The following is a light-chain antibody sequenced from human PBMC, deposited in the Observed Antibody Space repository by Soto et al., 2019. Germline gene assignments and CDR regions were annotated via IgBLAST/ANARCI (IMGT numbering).Light chain of an antibody. V-gene: IGKV1-5*01. Sequence: DIQMTQSPSTLSASVGDRVTITCRASQRISRYLAWYQQTPGKAPKVLISDASRLETGVPSRFSGSGYGTDFTLTITSLQTDDFGTYHCQQYDVHPKTFGQGTKVDI. J-gene: IGKJ1*01. CDR2: DAS. CDR1: QRISRY. CDR3: QQYDVHPKT.